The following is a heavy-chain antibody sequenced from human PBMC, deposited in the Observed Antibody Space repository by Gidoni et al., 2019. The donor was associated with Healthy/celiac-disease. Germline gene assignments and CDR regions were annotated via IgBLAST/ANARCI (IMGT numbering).Heavy chain of an antibody. D-gene: IGHD6-13*01. V-gene: IGHV1-2*04. Sequence: QVQLVQSGAEVKKPGASVKVSCKASGYTFTGYYMHWVRQAPGQGLEWMGWINPNSGGTNYAQKFLGWVTMTRDTSISTAYMELSRLRSDDTAVYYCARSPWGYLSSSQPYGIDYWGQGTLVTVSS. J-gene: IGHJ4*02. CDR3: ARSPWGYLSSSQPYGIDY. CDR2: INPNSGGT. CDR1: GYTFTGYY.